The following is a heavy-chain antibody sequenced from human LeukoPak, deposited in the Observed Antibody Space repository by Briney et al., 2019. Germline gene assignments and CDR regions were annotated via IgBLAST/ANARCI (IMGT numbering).Heavy chain of an antibody. D-gene: IGHD5-12*01. CDR1: GFTFSSYE. CDR2: ISSSGSTI. J-gene: IGHJ4*02. CDR3: ARGGRDGYDFDY. Sequence: GGSLRLSCAASGFTFSSYEMNWVRQAPGEGLEWVSYISSSGSTIYYADSVKGRFTISRDNAKTSLYLQMNSLRAEDTAVYYCARGGRDGYDFDYWGQGTLVTVSS. V-gene: IGHV3-48*03.